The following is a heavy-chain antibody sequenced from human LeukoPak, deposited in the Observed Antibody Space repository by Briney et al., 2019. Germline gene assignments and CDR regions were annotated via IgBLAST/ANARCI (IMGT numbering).Heavy chain of an antibody. Sequence: GGSLRLSCAASGFTFSSYGMHWVRQAPGKGLEWVAVISYDGSNKYYADSVKGRLTISRDNSKNTLYLQMNSLRAEDTAVYYCAKVWDSSGYPIDYWGQGTLVTVSS. CDR1: GFTFSSYG. V-gene: IGHV3-30*18. J-gene: IGHJ4*02. D-gene: IGHD3-22*01. CDR2: ISYDGSNK. CDR3: AKVWDSSGYPIDY.